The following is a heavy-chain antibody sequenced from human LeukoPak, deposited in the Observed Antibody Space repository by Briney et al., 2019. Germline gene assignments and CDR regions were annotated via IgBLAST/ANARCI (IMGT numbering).Heavy chain of an antibody. D-gene: IGHD3-10*01. CDR1: GGSLSSSNW. Sequence: SETLSLTCAVSGGSLSSSNWWSWVRQPPGKGLEWIGEIYHSGSTNYNPSLKSRVTISVDTSENQFSLKLNSVTAADTAIYYCARGAIRGAINWFDPWGQGTLVTVSS. CDR3: ARGAIRGAINWFDP. CDR2: IYHSGST. J-gene: IGHJ5*02. V-gene: IGHV4-4*02.